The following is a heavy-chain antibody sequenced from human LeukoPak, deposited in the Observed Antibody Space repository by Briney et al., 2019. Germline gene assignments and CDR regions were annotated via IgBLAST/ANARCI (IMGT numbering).Heavy chain of an antibody. V-gene: IGHV7-4-1*02. Sequence: ASVKVSCKASGYTFTSYAMNWVRQAPGQGLEWMGWINTNTGNPTYAQGFTGRFVFSLDTSVSTAYLQISSLKAEDTAVYYYAREGAAAAGLEKQNWFDPWGQGTLVTVSS. D-gene: IGHD6-13*01. CDR3: AREGAAAAGLEKQNWFDP. CDR2: INTNTGNP. J-gene: IGHJ5*02. CDR1: GYTFTSYA.